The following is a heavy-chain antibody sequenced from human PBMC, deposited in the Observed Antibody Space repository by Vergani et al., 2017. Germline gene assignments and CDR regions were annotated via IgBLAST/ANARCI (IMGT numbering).Heavy chain of an antibody. V-gene: IGHV3-23*01. Sequence: EVPLLECGGGLVQPGGSLRLSCAASGYIFSTYAMTWVRHAPGKGLEWVSTISSDGGSTYYADSVKGRFTISRDNSKNTLSLQMNSLTAEDTAIYYCAGPQRTSAYYYGGFDYWGQGILVTVSS. J-gene: IGHJ4*02. CDR3: AGPQRTSAYYYGGFDY. CDR1: GYIFSTYA. D-gene: IGHD3-22*01. CDR2: ISSDGGST.